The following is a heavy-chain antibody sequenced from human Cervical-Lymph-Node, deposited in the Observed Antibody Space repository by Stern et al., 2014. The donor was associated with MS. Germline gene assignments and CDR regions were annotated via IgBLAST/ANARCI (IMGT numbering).Heavy chain of an antibody. D-gene: IGHD3-22*01. Sequence: QLEESGPEVKKPGTSVKVSCKASGFSFTSSAVQWVRQARGQRLEWIGWIGVGSGNTNYAQKFQERVTFTRDMSTSTACMELSSLRSEDTAVYYCAAKRDYYDSSGTDAFDIWGQGTLVTVSS. CDR2: IGVGSGNT. CDR3: AAKRDYYDSSGTDAFDI. J-gene: IGHJ3*02. CDR1: GFSFTSSA. V-gene: IGHV1-58*01.